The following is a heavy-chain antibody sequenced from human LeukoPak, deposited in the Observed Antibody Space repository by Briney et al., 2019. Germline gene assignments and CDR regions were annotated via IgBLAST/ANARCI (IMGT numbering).Heavy chain of an antibody. V-gene: IGHV3-48*03. CDR3: AKRIQSAMATGY. CDR2: ISSSGSTI. CDR1: GFTFSSYE. J-gene: IGHJ4*02. D-gene: IGHD5-18*01. Sequence: GGSLRLSCAASGFTFSSYEMNWVRQAPGKGLEWVSYISSSGSTIYYADSVKGRFTISRDNAKNSLYLQMNSLRAEDTAVYYCAKRIQSAMATGYWGQGTLVTVSS.